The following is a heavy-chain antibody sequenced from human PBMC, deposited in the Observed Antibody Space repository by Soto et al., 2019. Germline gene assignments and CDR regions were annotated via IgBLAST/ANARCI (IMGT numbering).Heavy chain of an antibody. V-gene: IGHV1-3*01. CDR2: INAGNGNT. D-gene: IGHD5-12*01. CDR1: GYAFTSYA. Sequence: AAVKVSCKASGYAFTSYAMHWVRQAPGQRLEWMGWINAGNGNTKYSQKFQGRVTITRDTSASTAYMELSSLRSEDTAVYYCARTDTLLATQNSYYYGMDVWGQGTTVTVSS. J-gene: IGHJ6*02. CDR3: ARTDTLLATQNSYYYGMDV.